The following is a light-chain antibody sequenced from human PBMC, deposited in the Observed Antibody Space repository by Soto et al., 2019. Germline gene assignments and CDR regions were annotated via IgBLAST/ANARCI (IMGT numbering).Light chain of an antibody. V-gene: IGLV2-8*01. CDR1: SSDVGGYNY. J-gene: IGLJ1*01. CDR3: SSYVGSNNFPYV. CDR2: EVD. Sequence: QSVLTQPPSASGSPGQSVTISCTGTSSDVGGYNYVSWYQHHPGKAPKLIIYEVDERPSGVPDRFSGSKSGNTASLTVSGLQAEDEADYYCSSYVGSNNFPYVFGTGPKVTVL.